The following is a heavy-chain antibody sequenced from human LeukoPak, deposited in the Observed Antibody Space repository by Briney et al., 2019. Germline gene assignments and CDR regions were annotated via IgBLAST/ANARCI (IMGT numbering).Heavy chain of an antibody. D-gene: IGHD3-9*01. V-gene: IGHV3-30*04. Sequence: GGSLRLSCAASGFTFSSYAMHWVRQAPGKGLEWVAVISYDGSNKYYADSVKGRFTISRDNSKNTLYLQMNSLRAEDTAVYYCARDKVFDWLLVEVWFDPWGQGTLVTVSS. CDR1: GFTFSSYA. J-gene: IGHJ5*02. CDR3: ARDKVFDWLLVEVWFDP. CDR2: ISYDGSNK.